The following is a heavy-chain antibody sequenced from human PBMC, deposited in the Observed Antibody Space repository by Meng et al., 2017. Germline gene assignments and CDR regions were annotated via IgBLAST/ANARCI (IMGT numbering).Heavy chain of an antibody. CDR3: ARSLGGQQLTYFDY. J-gene: IGHJ4*02. Sequence: GESLKISCAASGFTFSSYAMHWVRQAPGKGLEWVAVISYDGSNKYYADSVKGRFTISRNNSKNTLYLQMNSLRAEDTAVYYCARSLGGQQLTYFDYWGQGTLVTVSS. CDR1: GFTFSSYA. CDR2: ISYDGSNK. D-gene: IGHD6-13*01. V-gene: IGHV3-30*04.